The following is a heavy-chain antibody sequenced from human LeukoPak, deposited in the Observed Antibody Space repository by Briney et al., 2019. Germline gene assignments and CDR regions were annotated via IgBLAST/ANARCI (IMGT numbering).Heavy chain of an antibody. CDR1: GYTFTGYY. J-gene: IGHJ3*02. D-gene: IGHD1-7*01. CDR2: INPNSGDT. V-gene: IGHV1-2*02. CDR3: ARNYVKDAFDI. Sequence: ASVKVSCKASGYTFTGYYIHWVRQAPGQGLEWMGWINPNSGDTNYAQKFQGRVSMTRDTSISTAYMELSRLRSDDTAVYYCARNYVKDAFDIWGQGTMVTVSS.